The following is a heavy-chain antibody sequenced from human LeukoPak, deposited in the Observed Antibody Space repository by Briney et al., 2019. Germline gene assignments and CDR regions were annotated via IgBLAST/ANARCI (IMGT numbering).Heavy chain of an antibody. D-gene: IGHD3-10*01. J-gene: IGHJ3*02. CDR2: ISAYNGNT. CDR1: GYTFSDHL. V-gene: IGHV1-18*04. CDR3: ARDRTLYGSGSTDAFDI. Sequence: ASVKVSCKTSGYTFSDHLIHWVRQAPGQGLEWMGWISAYNGNTNYAQKLQGRVTMTTDTSTSTAYMELRSLRSDDTAVYYCARDRTLYGSGSTDAFDIWGQGTMVTVSS.